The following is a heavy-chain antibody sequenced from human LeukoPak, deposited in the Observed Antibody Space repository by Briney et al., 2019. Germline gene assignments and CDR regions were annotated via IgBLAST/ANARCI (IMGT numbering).Heavy chain of an antibody. CDR1: GGSISSYY. CDR3: ARGLHPPIGSTGFDY. V-gene: IGHV4-4*07. J-gene: IGHJ4*02. D-gene: IGHD2-15*01. Sequence: PSETLSLTCTVSGGSISSYYWSWIRQPAGKGLEWIGRIYTNGSTNYNPSLKSRVTMSVDTSKNQFSLKLSSVTAADTAVYCCARGLHPPIGSTGFDYWGQGTLVTVSS. CDR2: IYTNGST.